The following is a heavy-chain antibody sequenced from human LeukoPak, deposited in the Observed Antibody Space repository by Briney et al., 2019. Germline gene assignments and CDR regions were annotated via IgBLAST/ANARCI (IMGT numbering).Heavy chain of an antibody. Sequence: ASVKVSCKASGYIFTDYYIHWVRQAPGQGLEWMGWINPHSGGTNYARLFHGRVTMTRDTSITTAYMQLSRLRSDDTAMYYCASYSGYSYGHIDYWGQGTLVTVSS. J-gene: IGHJ4*02. CDR1: GYIFTDYY. D-gene: IGHD5-18*01. CDR2: INPHSGGT. V-gene: IGHV1-2*02. CDR3: ASYSGYSYGHIDY.